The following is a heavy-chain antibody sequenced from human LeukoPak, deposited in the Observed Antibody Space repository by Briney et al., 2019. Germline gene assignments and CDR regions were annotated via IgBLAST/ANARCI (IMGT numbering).Heavy chain of an antibody. J-gene: IGHJ6*02. Sequence: GGSLRLSCAASGFTFSSYSMNWVRQAPGKGLEWVSSISSSSSYIYYADSVKGRFTISRDNAKNSLYLQMNSLRAEDTAVYYCARDLEVGQYGVDVWGQGTTVTVSS. CDR1: GFTFSSYS. D-gene: IGHD2-15*01. CDR2: ISSSSSYI. CDR3: ARDLEVGQYGVDV. V-gene: IGHV3-21*04.